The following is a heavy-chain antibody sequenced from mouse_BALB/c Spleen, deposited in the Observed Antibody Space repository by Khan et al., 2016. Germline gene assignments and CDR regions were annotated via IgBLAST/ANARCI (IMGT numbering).Heavy chain of an antibody. CDR3: ARVYNYAMDY. J-gene: IGHJ4*01. CDR2: INTETGEP. CDR1: GYTFTDYS. D-gene: IGHD1-3*01. V-gene: IGHV9-2-1*01. Sequence: QVQLKQSGPELKKPGETVKISCKASGYTFTDYSMHWVKQALGKGLKWMGWINTETGEPTYADDFKGRFAFSLETSASTAYLQINNLKNEDTATYFCARVYNYAMDYWGQGTSVTVSS.